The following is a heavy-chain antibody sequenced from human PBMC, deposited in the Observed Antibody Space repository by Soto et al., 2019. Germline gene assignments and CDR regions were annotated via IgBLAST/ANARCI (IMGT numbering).Heavy chain of an antibody. J-gene: IGHJ4*02. CDR3: ARDPRIAVAGTGDYFDY. D-gene: IGHD6-19*01. Sequence: QVQLVQSGAEVKKPGASVKVSCNASGYTFTSYGISWVRQAPGQGLEWVGGISAYNGNTNYAQKLQGRVTMTTDKSTSTAYRELRSLRSDDTVVYYCARDPRIAVAGTGDYFDYWGQVTLVTVSS. V-gene: IGHV1-18*04. CDR1: GYTFTSYG. CDR2: ISAYNGNT.